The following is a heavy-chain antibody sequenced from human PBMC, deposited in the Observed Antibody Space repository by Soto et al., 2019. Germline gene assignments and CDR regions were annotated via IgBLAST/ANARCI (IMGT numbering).Heavy chain of an antibody. CDR2: ISGSGGST. V-gene: IGHV3-23*01. D-gene: IGHD3-16*02. J-gene: IGHJ4*02. CDR3: AKGGYDYVWGSYRNKKYYFDY. Sequence: EVQLLESGGGLVQPGGSLRLSCAASGFTFSSYAMSWVRQAPGKGLEWVSAISGSGGSTYYADSVKGRFTISRDNSKNTLYLQMNSLRAEDTAVYYCAKGGYDYVWGSYRNKKYYFDYWGQGTLVTVSS. CDR1: GFTFSSYA.